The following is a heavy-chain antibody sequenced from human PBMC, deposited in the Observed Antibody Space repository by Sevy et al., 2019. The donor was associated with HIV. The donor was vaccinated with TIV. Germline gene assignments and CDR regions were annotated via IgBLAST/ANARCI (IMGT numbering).Heavy chain of an antibody. CDR2: ISWNSGSI. Sequence: GGSLRLSCAASGFTFDDYAMHWVRQAPGKGLEWVSGISWNSGSIGYADSVKGRFTISRDNAKNSLYLQMNSLRAEDTALYYCAKDFTDYVWGSYRLGAAFDIWGQGTMVTVSS. D-gene: IGHD3-16*02. CDR3: AKDFTDYVWGSYRLGAAFDI. J-gene: IGHJ3*02. CDR1: GFTFDDYA. V-gene: IGHV3-9*01.